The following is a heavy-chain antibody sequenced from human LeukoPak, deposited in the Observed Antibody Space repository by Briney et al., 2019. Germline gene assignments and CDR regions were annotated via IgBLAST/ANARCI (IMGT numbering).Heavy chain of an antibody. CDR1: GYSISSGYY. CDR3: ASRPRIAAAGTIDY. Sequence: KPSETLSLTCAVSGYSISSGYYWGWIRQPPGKGLEWIGSIYHSGSTYYNPSLKSRVTISVDTSKNQFSPKLSSVTAADTAVYYCASRPRIAAAGTIDYWGQGTLVTVSS. D-gene: IGHD6-13*01. CDR2: IYHSGST. J-gene: IGHJ4*02. V-gene: IGHV4-38-2*01.